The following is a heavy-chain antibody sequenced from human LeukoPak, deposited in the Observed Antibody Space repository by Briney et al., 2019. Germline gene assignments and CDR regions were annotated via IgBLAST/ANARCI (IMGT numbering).Heavy chain of an antibody. CDR3: ARGRGYCSSTSCQNWFDP. CDR1: EFTFVRYA. J-gene: IGHJ5*02. D-gene: IGHD2-2*01. Sequence: AGGSLRLSCAASEFTFVRYAMNWVRQAPGKGLEWVSYISSSSFKIGYADSVKGRFTISRDNAKNSLYLQMNSLRAEDTAVYYCARGRGYCSSTSCQNWFDPWGQGTLVTVSS. V-gene: IGHV3-48*04. CDR2: ISSSSFKI.